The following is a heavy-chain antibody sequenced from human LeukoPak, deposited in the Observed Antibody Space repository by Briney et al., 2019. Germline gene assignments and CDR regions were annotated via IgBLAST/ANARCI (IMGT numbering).Heavy chain of an antibody. CDR3: AKSLGRATGLYGAYDI. D-gene: IGHD3-16*01. V-gene: IGHV3-53*01. CDR1: GFTVSSSY. CDR2: VSHDGTMT. J-gene: IGHJ3*02. Sequence: PGGSLRLSCAASGFTVSSSYMTWVRQAPGKGLEWVSAVSHDGTMTSYADSVRGRFTISRDNSKTTVYMQMNSLRAEDTDLYYCAKSLGRATGLYGAYDIWGQGTMVSVSS.